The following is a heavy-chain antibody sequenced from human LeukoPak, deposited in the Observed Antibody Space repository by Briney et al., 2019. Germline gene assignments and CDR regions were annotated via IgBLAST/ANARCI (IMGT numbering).Heavy chain of an antibody. J-gene: IGHJ4*02. CDR3: AISYSSSWLNFDN. D-gene: IGHD6-13*01. Sequence: GESLMISCKGPGYSFTSYWIGWVRQMPGKGLEWMGIIYPGDSDTRYSPSFQGQVTISADKSISTAYLQWSSLKASDTAMYYCAISYSSSWLNFDNWGQGTLVTVSS. CDR1: GYSFTSYW. V-gene: IGHV5-51*01. CDR2: IYPGDSDT.